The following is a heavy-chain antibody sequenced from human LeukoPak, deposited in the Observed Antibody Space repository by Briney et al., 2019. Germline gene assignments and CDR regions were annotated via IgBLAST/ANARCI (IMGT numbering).Heavy chain of an antibody. J-gene: IGHJ4*01. CDR1: GYTFTGYY. D-gene: IGHD4-23*01. CDR2: INPNSGGT. V-gene: IGHV1-2*02. CDR3: ARDRETTVVNSGFY. Sequence: GASVKVSCKASGYTFTGYYMHWVRQAPGQGLEWMGWINPNSGGTNYAQKFQGRVTMTRDTSISTAYMELSRLRSDDTAVYYCARDRETTVVNSGFYWGHGTLVTVYS.